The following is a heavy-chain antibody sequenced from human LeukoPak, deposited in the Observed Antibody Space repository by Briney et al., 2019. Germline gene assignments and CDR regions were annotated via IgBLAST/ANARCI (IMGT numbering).Heavy chain of an antibody. D-gene: IGHD3-3*01. V-gene: IGHV4-4*07. CDR2: IYTSGST. CDR3: ARGRPYYDFWSGYYTYYFDY. J-gene: IGHJ4*02. CDR1: GGSISSYY. Sequence: SETLSLTCTVSGGSISSYYWSWIRQPAGKGLEWIGRIYTSGSTNYNPSLKSRVTMSVDTSKNQFSLKLSSVTAADTAVYYCARGRPYYDFWSGYYTYYFDYWGQGTLVTVSS.